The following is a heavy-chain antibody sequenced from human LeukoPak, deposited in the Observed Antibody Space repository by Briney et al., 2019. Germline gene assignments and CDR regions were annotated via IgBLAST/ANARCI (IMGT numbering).Heavy chain of an antibody. CDR1: GFTFSNAW. CDR2: IKSKTDGGTT. J-gene: IGHJ4*02. D-gene: IGHD1-26*01. V-gene: IGHV3-15*01. Sequence: GGSLRLSCAASGFTFSNAWMSWVRQAPGKGLEWVGRIKSKTDGGTTDYAAPVKGRFTISRDDSKNTPYLQMNSLKTEDTAVYYCTTSSGSEKIDYWGQGTLVTVSS. CDR3: TTSSGSEKIDY.